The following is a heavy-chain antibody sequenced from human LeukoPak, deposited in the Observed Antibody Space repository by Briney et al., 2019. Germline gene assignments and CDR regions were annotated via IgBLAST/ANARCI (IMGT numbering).Heavy chain of an antibody. J-gene: IGHJ4*02. Sequence: ASVKVSCKASGYTFTSYGISWVRQAPGQGLEWMGWISAYNGNTNYAQKLQGRVTMTTDTYTSTAYMELRSLRSDDTAVYYCARDRAFSKYYDILTGYSPGDYWGQGTLVTVSS. CDR2: ISAYNGNT. CDR3: ARDRAFSKYYDILTGYSPGDY. CDR1: GYTFTSYG. V-gene: IGHV1-18*04. D-gene: IGHD3-9*01.